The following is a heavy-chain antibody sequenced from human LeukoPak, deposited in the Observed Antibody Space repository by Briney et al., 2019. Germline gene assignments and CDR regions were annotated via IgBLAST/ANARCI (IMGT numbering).Heavy chain of an antibody. V-gene: IGHV1-2*06. CDR1: GYTFTGYY. CDR2: ITPNSGGT. D-gene: IGHD4-11*01. CDR3: ARADSDFGRGIDC. Sequence: ASVKVSCKTSGYTFTGYYMHWVRQAPGQGLEWMGRITPNSGGTKYAQKFQGRVTMTRDTSIGTAYMELSSLRSDDTAVYYCARADSDFGRGIDCWGPGTLGTVSS. J-gene: IGHJ4*02.